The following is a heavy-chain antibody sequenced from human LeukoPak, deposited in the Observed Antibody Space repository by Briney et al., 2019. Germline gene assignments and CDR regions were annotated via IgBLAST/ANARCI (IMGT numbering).Heavy chain of an antibody. CDR2: ISGSGGST. CDR3: AKASGDSDSSGWYGFYFDY. CDR1: GFTFSSYA. V-gene: IGHV3-23*01. Sequence: PGGSLRLSCAASGFTFSSYAMSWVRQAPGKGLEWVSAISGSGGSTYYADSVKRRFTISRDNSKNTLYLQMISLRAEETAVYYCAKASGDSDSSGWYGFYFDYWGQGTLVTVSS. D-gene: IGHD6-19*01. J-gene: IGHJ4*02.